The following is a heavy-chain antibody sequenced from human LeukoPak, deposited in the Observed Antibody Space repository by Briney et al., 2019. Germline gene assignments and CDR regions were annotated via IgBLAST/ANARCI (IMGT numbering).Heavy chain of an antibody. Sequence: PGGSLRLSCAASGFTFSSYWIHWVRQVPGKGLVWVSRIHGDGRTTTYADSVKGRFTISRDNAKNTLYLQMSSLRAEDTAVYYCARVIRAYCGGDCYSSDYWGQGTLVTVSS. V-gene: IGHV3-74*01. CDR3: ARVIRAYCGGDCYSSDY. CDR2: IHGDGRTT. D-gene: IGHD2-21*02. J-gene: IGHJ4*02. CDR1: GFTFSSYW.